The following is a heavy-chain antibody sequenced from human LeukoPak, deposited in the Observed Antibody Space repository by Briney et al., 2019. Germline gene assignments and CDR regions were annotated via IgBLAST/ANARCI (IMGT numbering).Heavy chain of an antibody. D-gene: IGHD5-24*01. CDR2: IRGSGATT. Sequence: GGSLRLSCAASKFTFSSYAMSWVRQAPGRGLEWVSAIRGSGATTYYADSVKGRFTISRDNSKNTLYLQMNSLRAEDTAVYFCARAGGDGYNRLSPLNYWGQGTLVTVSS. J-gene: IGHJ4*02. V-gene: IGHV3-23*01. CDR1: KFTFSSYA. CDR3: ARAGGDGYNRLSPLNY.